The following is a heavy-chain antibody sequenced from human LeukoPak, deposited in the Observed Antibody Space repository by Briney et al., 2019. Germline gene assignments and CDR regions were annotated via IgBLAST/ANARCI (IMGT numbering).Heavy chain of an antibody. V-gene: IGHV4-61*02. CDR3: AGSGWGYYYYYMDV. J-gene: IGHJ6*03. D-gene: IGHD3-10*01. CDR1: GDSISSGSYY. Sequence: PSETLSLTCTVSGDSISSGSYYWSWIRQPAGKGLEWIGRIYTSGSTNYNPSLKSRVTISVDTSKNQFSLKLSSVTAADTAVYYCAGSGWGYYYYYMDVWGKGTTVTVSS. CDR2: IYTSGST.